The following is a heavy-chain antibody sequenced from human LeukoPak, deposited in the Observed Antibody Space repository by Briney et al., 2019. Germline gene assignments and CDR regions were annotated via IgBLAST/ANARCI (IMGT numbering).Heavy chain of an antibody. Sequence: SVKVSCKASGGTFSSYAISWVRQAPGQGLEWMGGIIPIFGTATYAQKFQGRVTITADESTSTAYMELSSLRSEDTAVYYCARVPTVTIYYYYYYMDVWGKGTTVTVSS. J-gene: IGHJ6*03. CDR3: ARVPTVTIYYYYYYMDV. D-gene: IGHD4-11*01. V-gene: IGHV1-69*13. CDR1: GGTFSSYA. CDR2: IIPIFGTA.